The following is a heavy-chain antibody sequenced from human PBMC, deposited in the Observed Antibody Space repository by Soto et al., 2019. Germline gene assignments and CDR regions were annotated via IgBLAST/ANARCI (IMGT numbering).Heavy chain of an antibody. Sequence: QVQLVQSGAEVKKPGASVKVSCKASGYTFTSYAMHWVRQAPGQRLEWMGWINAGNGNTKYSQRLQARVTITRDTTASTAYMELSSLRSEDPAVYYCARFSDFWSGSPPWGQGTLVTVSS. J-gene: IGHJ5*02. D-gene: IGHD3-3*01. CDR1: GYTFTSYA. CDR3: ARFSDFWSGSPP. V-gene: IGHV1-3*01. CDR2: INAGNGNT.